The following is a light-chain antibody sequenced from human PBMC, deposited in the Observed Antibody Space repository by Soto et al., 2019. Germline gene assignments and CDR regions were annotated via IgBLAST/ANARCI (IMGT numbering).Light chain of an antibody. J-gene: IGKJ5*01. V-gene: IGKV1-39*01. Sequence: DIQMTQAPSCLSASVGDRFTITCGASQSISSYLNWYQQKKGKAPKXXIYAASSLQSGVPSRFSGSGYGTDFNLTISSLQTEDFATYYCQQSYSTPHTFGQGTRLEIK. CDR2: AAS. CDR3: QQSYSTPHT. CDR1: QSISSY.